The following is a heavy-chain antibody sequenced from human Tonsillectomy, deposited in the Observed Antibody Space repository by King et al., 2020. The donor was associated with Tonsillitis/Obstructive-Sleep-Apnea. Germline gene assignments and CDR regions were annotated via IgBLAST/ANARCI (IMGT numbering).Heavy chain of an antibody. D-gene: IGHD6-13*01. CDR2: IKQDGSEK. CDR3: ARDLGYSSSWYAFDI. V-gene: IGHV3-7*01. J-gene: IGHJ3*02. Sequence: VQLVESGGGLVQPGGSLRLSCAASGFTFSSYWMSWVRQAPGKGLEWVANIKQDGSEKYYVDSVKGRFTISRDNAKNSLYLQMNSLRAEDTAVYYCARDLGYSSSWYAFDIRRQGTMVTVSS. CDR1: GFTFSSYW.